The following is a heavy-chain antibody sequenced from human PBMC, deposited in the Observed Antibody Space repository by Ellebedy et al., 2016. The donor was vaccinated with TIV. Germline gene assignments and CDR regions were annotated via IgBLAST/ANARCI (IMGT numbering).Heavy chain of an antibody. CDR1: GFTFSTYG. CDR2: IKQDGSEK. CDR3: VRDLHWAFDI. V-gene: IGHV3-7*01. J-gene: IGHJ3*02. Sequence: GESLKISCAASGFTFSTYGMHWVRQAPGKGLEWVANIKQDGSEKNYVDSVKGRFTISRDNAKNSLYLQMNSLRDADTAVYYCVRDLHWAFDIWGQGTVVTVSS. D-gene: IGHD1-1*01.